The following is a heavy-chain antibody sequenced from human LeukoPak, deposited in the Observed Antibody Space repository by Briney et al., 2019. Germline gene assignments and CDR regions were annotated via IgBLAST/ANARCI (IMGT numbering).Heavy chain of an antibody. CDR1: GFTFSSYA. V-gene: IGHV3-30-3*01. CDR2: ISYDGSNK. CDR3: ARGPAFAYYYGSGSPDI. Sequence: GGSLRLSCAASGFTFSSYAMHWVRQAPGKGLEWVAVISYDGSNKYYADSVKGRFTISRDNSKNTLYLQMNSLRAEDTAVYYCARGPAFAYYYGSGSPDIWGQGTMVTVSS. D-gene: IGHD3-10*01. J-gene: IGHJ3*02.